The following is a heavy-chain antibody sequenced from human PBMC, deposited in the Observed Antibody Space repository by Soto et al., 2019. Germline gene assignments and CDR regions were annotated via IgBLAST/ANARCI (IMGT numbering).Heavy chain of an antibody. Sequence: GGSLRLSCAASGFTVSSNYMSWVRQAPGRGLEWVSVIYSGGSTYYADSVKGRFTISRDNSKNTLYLQMNSLRAEDTAVYYCARDLSGNYYYYGMDVWGQGTTVTVSS. D-gene: IGHD3-10*01. CDR1: GFTVSSNY. CDR3: ARDLSGNYYYYGMDV. J-gene: IGHJ6*02. V-gene: IGHV3-53*01. CDR2: IYSGGST.